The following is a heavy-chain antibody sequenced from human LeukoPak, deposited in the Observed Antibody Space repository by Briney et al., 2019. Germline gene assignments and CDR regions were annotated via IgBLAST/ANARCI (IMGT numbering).Heavy chain of an antibody. Sequence: SETLSLTCAVSGYSISSGRYWGWVRQPPGKGLEWIGSLSHSGSIYYNPSLESRVTKSVDTSKNQFSLRLSSVTAADTAVYYCVRQRYVYGYCDSWGPGTLVTVSS. CDR3: VRQRYVYGYCDS. CDR1: GYSISSGRY. V-gene: IGHV4-38-2*01. CDR2: LSHSGSI. D-gene: IGHD3-22*01. J-gene: IGHJ4*02.